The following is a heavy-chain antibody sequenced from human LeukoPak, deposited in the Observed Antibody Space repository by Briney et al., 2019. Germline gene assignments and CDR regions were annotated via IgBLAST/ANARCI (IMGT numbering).Heavy chain of an antibody. J-gene: IGHJ4*02. CDR1: GGSFSGYY. D-gene: IGHD4-17*01. Sequence: PSETLSLTCAVYGGSFSGYYWSWIRQPPGKGLEWIGEINHSGSTNYNPSLKSRVTISVDTSKNQFSLKLSSVTAADTAVYYCARGGFGDYAIDYWGQGTLVTVSS. V-gene: IGHV4-34*01. CDR3: ARGGFGDYAIDY. CDR2: INHSGST.